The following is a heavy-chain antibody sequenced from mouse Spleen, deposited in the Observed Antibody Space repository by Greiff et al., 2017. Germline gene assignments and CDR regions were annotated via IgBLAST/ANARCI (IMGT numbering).Heavy chain of an antibody. CDR2: ISTYYGDA. V-gene: IGHV1S137*01. Sequence: QVQLPQSGAELVRPAAPPPPRRKGPGYTFTDYAMHWVKQSHAKSLEWIGVISTYYGDASYNQKFKGKATMTVDKSCSTAYMELARLTSEDSAIYYCARWLDYYAMDYWGQGTSVTVSS. D-gene: IGHD3-3*01. CDR1: GYTFTDYA. J-gene: IGHJ4*01. CDR3: ARWLDYYAMDY.